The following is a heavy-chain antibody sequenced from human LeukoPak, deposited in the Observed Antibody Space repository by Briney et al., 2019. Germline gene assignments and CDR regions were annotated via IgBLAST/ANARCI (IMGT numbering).Heavy chain of an antibody. D-gene: IGHD1-26*01. CDR2: IYHNGTP. CDR3: ARESGAFSPFLF. Sequence: SETLSPTCAVSVGSISSGNWWSGFRQPPGKGLEWFGEIYHNGTPNYSPSLKSRATISADTSKNHLPLRRTSVTAADPAVYYCARESGAFSPFLFWGQGTLVTVSS. CDR1: VGSISSGNW. J-gene: IGHJ4*02. V-gene: IGHV4-4*02.